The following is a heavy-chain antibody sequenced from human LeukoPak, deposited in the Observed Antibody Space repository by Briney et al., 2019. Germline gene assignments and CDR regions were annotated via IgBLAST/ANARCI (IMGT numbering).Heavy chain of an antibody. Sequence: GGSLRLSCAASGFTFSSYGMHWVRQAPGKGLEWVATMSSDGSNKYYADSVKGRFTISRDNSKNTLYLQMNSLRAEDTAVYYCAKDGGSVYGSGVSHFDYWGQGTLVTVSS. CDR2: MSSDGSNK. CDR3: AKDGGSVYGSGVSHFDY. J-gene: IGHJ4*02. V-gene: IGHV3-30*18. CDR1: GFTFSSYG. D-gene: IGHD6-19*01.